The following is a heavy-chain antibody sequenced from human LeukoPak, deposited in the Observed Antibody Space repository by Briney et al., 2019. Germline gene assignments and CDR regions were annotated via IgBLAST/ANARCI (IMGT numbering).Heavy chain of an antibody. V-gene: IGHV3-23*01. CDR1: GFTFSSYA. J-gene: IGHJ4*02. CDR2: ISGSGGST. D-gene: IGHD4-11*01. CDR3: AREPTTVSPPG. Sequence: GGSLRLSCAAPGFTFSSYAMSWVRQAPGKGLEWVSAISGSGGSTYYADSVKGRFTISRDNAKNSLYLQMNSLRAEDTAVYYCAREPTTVSPPGWGQGTLVTVSS.